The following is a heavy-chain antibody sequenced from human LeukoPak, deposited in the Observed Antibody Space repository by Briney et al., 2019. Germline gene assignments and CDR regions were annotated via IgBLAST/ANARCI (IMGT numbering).Heavy chain of an antibody. CDR1: GFTVSSNY. J-gene: IGHJ3*01. CDR2: IYSGGST. V-gene: IGHV3-53*01. D-gene: IGHD6-13*01. CDR3: AKDSGAASDFDAFAV. Sequence: GGSLRLSCAASGFTVSSNYMSWVRQAPGKGLEWVSVIYSGGSTYYADSVKGRFTISRDNSKNTLYLQMNSLRAEDSAVYYCAKDSGAASDFDAFAVWGQGTMVAVSS.